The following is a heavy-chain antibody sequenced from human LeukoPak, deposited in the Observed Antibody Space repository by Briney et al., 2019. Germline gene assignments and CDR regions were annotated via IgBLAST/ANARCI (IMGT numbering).Heavy chain of an antibody. D-gene: IGHD5-18*01. CDR1: GGSFSGYY. CDR2: IYTSGST. CDR3: ARGSGGYSHGSYYYYMDV. V-gene: IGHV4-59*10. J-gene: IGHJ6*03. Sequence: SETLSLTCAVYGGSFSGYYWSWIRQPAGKGLEWIGRIYTSGSTNYNPSLKSRVTMSVDTSKNQFSLKLSSVTAADTAVYYCARGSGGYSHGSYYYYMDVWGKGTTVTVSS.